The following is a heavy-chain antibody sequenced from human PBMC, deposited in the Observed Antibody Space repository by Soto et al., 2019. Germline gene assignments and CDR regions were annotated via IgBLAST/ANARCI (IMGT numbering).Heavy chain of an antibody. CDR1: GFTFSSYA. J-gene: IGHJ6*02. CDR3: AREPSVSSFEYYYYGMDV. Sequence: GGSLRLSCAASGFTFSSYAMHWVRQAPGKGLEWVAVISYDGSNKYYADSVKGRFTISRDNSKNTLYLQMNSLRAEDTAVYYCAREPSVSSFEYYYYGMDVWGQGTTVTVSS. CDR2: ISYDGSNK. D-gene: IGHD3-10*01. V-gene: IGHV3-30-3*01.